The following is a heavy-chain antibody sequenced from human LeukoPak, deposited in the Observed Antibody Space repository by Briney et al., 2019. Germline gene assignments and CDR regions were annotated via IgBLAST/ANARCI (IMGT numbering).Heavy chain of an antibody. V-gene: IGHV3-48*01. CDR2: ISSSSSTI. Sequence: PGGSLRLSCVASGFTFSSYSMTWVRQAPGKGLEWVSYISSSSSTIYYADSVKGRFTISRDNAKNSLYLQMNSLRAEDTAVYYCARDSVTCFDYWGQGTLVTVSS. CDR1: GFTFSSYS. CDR3: ARDSVTCFDY. J-gene: IGHJ4*02.